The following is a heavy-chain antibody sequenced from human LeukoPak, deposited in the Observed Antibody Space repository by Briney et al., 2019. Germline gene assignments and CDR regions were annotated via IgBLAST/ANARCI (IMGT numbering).Heavy chain of an antibody. J-gene: IGHJ5*02. CDR3: ARHAAVEGSSGWSPLWWFDP. D-gene: IGHD6-19*01. Sequence: SETLSLTCSVSGGSIRSYYWSWIRQPPGKGLEWIGYMHHSGSTKHNPYLKSRVTISVDTSKSQFSLKLSSVTAADTAVYYCARHAAVEGSSGWSPLWWFDPWGQGTLVTVSS. CDR1: GGSIRSYY. V-gene: IGHV4-59*08. CDR2: MHHSGST.